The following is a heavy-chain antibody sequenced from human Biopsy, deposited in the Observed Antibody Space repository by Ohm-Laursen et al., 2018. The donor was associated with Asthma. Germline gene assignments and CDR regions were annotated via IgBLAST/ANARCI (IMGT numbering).Heavy chain of an antibody. CDR3: ARTFHFWSPYHAEHYQL. D-gene: IGHD3-3*02. CDR1: GLTFVDYW. Sequence: SLRLSCTASGLTFVDYWMSWVRPVPGKGLEWVANIKHDGSEKNHVDSLKGRFTISRDNAKNSLYLQMNSLRAEDTAVYYCARTFHFWSPYHAEHYQLWGQGTLVTVSS. J-gene: IGHJ1*01. V-gene: IGHV3-7*01. CDR2: IKHDGSEK.